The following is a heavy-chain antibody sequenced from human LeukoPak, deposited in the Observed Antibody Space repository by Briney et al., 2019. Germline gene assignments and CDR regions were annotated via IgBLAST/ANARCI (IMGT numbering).Heavy chain of an antibody. V-gene: IGHV3-15*01. CDR2: IKSKTDGGTT. D-gene: IGHD2-2*01. Sequence: GGSLRLSCAASGFTFSDAWMSWVRQAPGKRLEWVGRIKSKTDGGTTDYAAPVKGRFTISRDDSKNTLYLQMNGLKTEDTAMYYCSTDPRSSTSCWGQGTLVTVSS. J-gene: IGHJ4*02. CDR3: STDPRSSTSC. CDR1: GFTFSDAW.